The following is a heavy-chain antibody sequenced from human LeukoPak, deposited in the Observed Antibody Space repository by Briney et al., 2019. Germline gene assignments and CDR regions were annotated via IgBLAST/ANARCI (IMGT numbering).Heavy chain of an antibody. CDR1: GFTFSSYW. CDR3: ARGGSSWPFDY. CDR2: INSDGSST. D-gene: IGHD6-13*01. J-gene: IGHJ4*02. Sequence: GGSLRLSCAASGFTFSSYWMHWVRQAPGKGLVWVSRINSDGSSTSYADSVKGRFTISRDNAKNTLYLQMNSLRAEDTAVYYCARGGSSWPFDYWGQGTLVTVSS. V-gene: IGHV3-74*01.